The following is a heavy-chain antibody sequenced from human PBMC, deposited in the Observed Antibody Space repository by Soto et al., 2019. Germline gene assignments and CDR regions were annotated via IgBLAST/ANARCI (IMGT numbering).Heavy chain of an antibody. D-gene: IGHD3-3*01. Sequence: PGGSLRLSCAASGFTFSSYWMSWVRQAPGKGLEWVANIKQDGSEKYYVDSVKGRFTISRDNAKNSLYLQMNGLRAEDTAVYYCARESKNQRITIFGVVTHYFDYWGQGTLVTVSS. CDR3: ARESKNQRITIFGVVTHYFDY. CDR1: GFTFSSYW. V-gene: IGHV3-7*01. J-gene: IGHJ4*02. CDR2: IKQDGSEK.